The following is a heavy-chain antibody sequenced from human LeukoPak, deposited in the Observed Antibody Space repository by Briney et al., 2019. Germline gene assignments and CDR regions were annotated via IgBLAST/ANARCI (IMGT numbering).Heavy chain of an antibody. CDR3: AREIDY. CDR1: GFTFSSYS. CDR2: XXSSXSYI. J-gene: IGHJ4*02. Sequence: GGSLRLSCAASGFTFSSYSMNWVRQAPGKGLEWVSSXXSSXSYIYXADSVKGRFTISRDNAKNSLYLQMNSLRAEDAAVYYCAREIDYWGQGTLVTVSS. V-gene: IGHV3-21*01.